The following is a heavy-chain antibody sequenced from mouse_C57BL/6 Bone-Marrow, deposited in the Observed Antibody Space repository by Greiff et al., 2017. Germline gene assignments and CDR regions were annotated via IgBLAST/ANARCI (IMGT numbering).Heavy chain of an antibody. V-gene: IGHV1-81*01. Sequence: VQLQQSGAELARPGASVKLSCKASGYTFTSYGISWVKQRTGQGLEWIGEIYPRSGNTYYNEKFKGKATLTADKSSSTAYMELRSLTSEDSAVYFFARQNYYYCSSWGFAYWGQGTLVTFSA. CDR3: ARQNYYYCSSWGFAY. CDR2: IYPRSGNT. D-gene: IGHD1-1*01. J-gene: IGHJ3*01. CDR1: GYTFTSYG.